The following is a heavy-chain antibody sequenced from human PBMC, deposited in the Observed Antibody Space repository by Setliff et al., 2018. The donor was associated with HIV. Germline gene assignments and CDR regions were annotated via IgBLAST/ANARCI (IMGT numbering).Heavy chain of an antibody. Sequence: PSETLTLTCPVSGDSMTSGSFYWSWVRQPAGKGLEWIGQVHSTLSTNYNPSLKSRLSISADTSTNQFSLNLRFVTAADTALYYCARRTFGSGRFDPWGQGTPVTVSS. CDR2: VHSTLST. J-gene: IGHJ5*02. CDR1: GDSMTSGSFY. D-gene: IGHD6-19*01. V-gene: IGHV4-61*09. CDR3: ARRTFGSGRFDP.